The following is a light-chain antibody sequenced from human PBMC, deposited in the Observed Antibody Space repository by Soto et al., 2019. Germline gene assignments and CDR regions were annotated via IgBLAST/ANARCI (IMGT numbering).Light chain of an antibody. Sequence: EVVMTQSPATLSVSPGGRATLSCRASQSVSNRLAWYQQKPGQPPRLLISGASTRATDIPARCSGSGSGTEVTLTISSLQSEDFAVYYCQQYSDWPPTYTFGQGTKLEI. CDR2: GAS. J-gene: IGKJ2*01. CDR1: QSVSNR. V-gene: IGKV3-15*01. CDR3: QQYSDWPPTYT.